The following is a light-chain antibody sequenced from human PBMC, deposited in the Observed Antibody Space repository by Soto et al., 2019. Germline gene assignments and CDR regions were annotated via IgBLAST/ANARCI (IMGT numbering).Light chain of an antibody. J-gene: IGKJ1*01. CDR2: AAS. V-gene: IGKV1-17*01. Sequence: DVQMTQSPSSLSASVGDRVTITCRASQGIRDALGWYQQKPGKAPKRLIYAASSLQSGVQSRFSGSVSGTEFTLTISSLQPEDFATYYCLQHNSYPQTFGQGTKVEIK. CDR1: QGIRDA. CDR3: LQHNSYPQT.